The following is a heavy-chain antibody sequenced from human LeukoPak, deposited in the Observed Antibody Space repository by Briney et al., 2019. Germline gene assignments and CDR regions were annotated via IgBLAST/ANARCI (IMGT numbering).Heavy chain of an antibody. V-gene: IGHV3-11*04. D-gene: IGHD5-18*01. CDR2: ISSSGSTI. CDR1: GFTFSDHY. Sequence: PGGSLRLSCAASGFTFSDHYMSWIRQAPGKGLEWVSYISSSGSTIYYADSVKGRFTISRDNAKNSLYLQMNSLRAEDTAVYYCARDFGYGYSNWFDPWGQGTLVTVSS. CDR3: ARDFGYGYSNWFDP. J-gene: IGHJ5*02.